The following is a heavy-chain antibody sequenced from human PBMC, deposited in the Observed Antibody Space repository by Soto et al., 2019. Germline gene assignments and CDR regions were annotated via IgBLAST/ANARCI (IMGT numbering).Heavy chain of an antibody. V-gene: IGHV1-18*01. D-gene: IGHD2-2*01. J-gene: IGHJ6*02. CDR2: ISAYNGNT. CDR3: ARDILTTCSSTSCYDSPGDYYYYGMDV. Sequence: RASVKVSCKASGYTFTSYGISWVRQAPGQGLEWMGWISAYNGNTNYAQKLQGRVTMTTDTSTSTAYMELRSLRSDDTAVYYCARDILTTCSSTSCYDSPGDYYYYGMDVWGQGTTVTVSS. CDR1: GYTFTSYG.